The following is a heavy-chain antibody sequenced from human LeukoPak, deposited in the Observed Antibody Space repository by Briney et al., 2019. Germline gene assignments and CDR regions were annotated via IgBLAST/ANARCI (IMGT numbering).Heavy chain of an antibody. Sequence: PGRSLRLSCAASGFTFNHYPMHWVRQAPGKGLEWVAHIKRDGSQKYYLDSVKGRFTISRDNAKNSLYLQMNSLRVEDTAVYYCARLGLEVGGPNWFDPWGQGTLVTVSS. CDR2: IKRDGSQK. CDR3: ARLGLEVGGPNWFDP. CDR1: GFTFNHYP. V-gene: IGHV3-7*01. D-gene: IGHD1-1*01. J-gene: IGHJ5*02.